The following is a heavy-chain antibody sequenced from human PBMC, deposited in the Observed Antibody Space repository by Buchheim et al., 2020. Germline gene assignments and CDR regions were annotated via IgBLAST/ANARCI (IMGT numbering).Heavy chain of an antibody. D-gene: IGHD6-13*01. CDR3: VRALSLYSSSFDY. CDR2: IYYTGST. J-gene: IGHJ4*02. Sequence: QVQLQESGPGLVKPSETLSLTCAVSGVSISSGGYSWDWIRQPPGKGLEWIGTIYYTGSTYHNPSLKSRVSMSFDTSNNQFSLKLSSVTAADTAVYHCVRALSLYSSSFDYWGQGIL. CDR1: GVSISSGGYS. V-gene: IGHV4-30-4*07.